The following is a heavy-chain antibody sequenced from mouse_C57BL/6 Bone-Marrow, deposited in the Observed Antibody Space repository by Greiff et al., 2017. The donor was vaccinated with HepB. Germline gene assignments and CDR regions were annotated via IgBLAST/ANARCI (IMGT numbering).Heavy chain of an antibody. CDR1: GYTFTNYW. Sequence: QVQLQQSGAELVRPGTSVKMSCKASGYTFTNYWIGWAKQRPGHGLEWIGDIYPGGGYTNYNEKFKGKATLTADKSSSTAYMQFSSLTSEDSAIYYCASIYYYGSSYDYWGQGTTLTVSS. D-gene: IGHD1-1*01. V-gene: IGHV1-63*01. J-gene: IGHJ2*01. CDR2: IYPGGGYT. CDR3: ASIYYYGSSYDY.